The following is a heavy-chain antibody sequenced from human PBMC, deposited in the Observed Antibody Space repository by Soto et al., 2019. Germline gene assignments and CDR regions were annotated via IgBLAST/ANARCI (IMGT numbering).Heavy chain of an antibody. CDR3: AKDLYYDIRGPDY. CDR2: ISGSGSTT. V-gene: IGHV3-23*01. Sequence: EVQLLESGGGLVQPGVSLRLSCAASGFTFSNYAMSWVRQAPGKVLEWVSGISGSGSTTYYADSVEGRFTISRDNSKNTLSLQMNSLRAEDTALYYCAKDLYYDIRGPDYWGQGTLVTVSS. J-gene: IGHJ4*02. D-gene: IGHD3-22*01. CDR1: GFTFSNYA.